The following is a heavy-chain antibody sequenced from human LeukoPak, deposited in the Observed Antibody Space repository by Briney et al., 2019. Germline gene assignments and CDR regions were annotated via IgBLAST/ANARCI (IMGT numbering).Heavy chain of an antibody. CDR3: AKGDSAMVRRYYFDY. V-gene: IGHV3-23*01. D-gene: IGHD5-18*01. J-gene: IGHJ4*02. CDR1: GFNLNSYL. CDR2: ISASGVST. Sequence: GGSLRLSCAASGFNLNSYLMSWVRQAPGKGLEWVSVISASGVSTYYTDSVEGRFILSRDNSKKTLFLQMNSLRAEDTAVYYCAKGDSAMVRRYYFDYWGQGALVTVSS.